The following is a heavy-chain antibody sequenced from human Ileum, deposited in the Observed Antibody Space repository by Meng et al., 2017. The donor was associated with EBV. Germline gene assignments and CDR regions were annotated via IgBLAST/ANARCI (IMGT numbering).Heavy chain of an antibody. CDR1: GGTNSNNAYY. D-gene: IGHD1-7*01. CDR3: ATQNWNYEAGY. Sequence: LQLQVPCTRLVKPSETLSRTCYSPGGTNSNNAYYWGWIRQPPGKGLEWIGTIYYGGNTYYHPSLKSRLTISVDTSRNQFSLKLSSVTAADTAVYYCATQNWNYEAGYWGQGTLVTVSS. V-gene: IGHV4-39*01. J-gene: IGHJ4*02. CDR2: IYYGGNT.